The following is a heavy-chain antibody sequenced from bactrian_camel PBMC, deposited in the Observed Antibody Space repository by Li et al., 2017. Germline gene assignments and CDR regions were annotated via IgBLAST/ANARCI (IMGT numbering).Heavy chain of an antibody. Sequence: HVQLVESGGGLVQPGGPLRLSCVVSGFTFSTYYMSWVRQAPGKGLEWVSSIYGDGSNLYYANSVKGRFTISRDNAKNTLYLQMNSLKTEDTAVYYCATRTYCSGGYCYDLPRGEYNYWGQGTQVTVS. CDR2: IYGDGSNL. J-gene: IGHJ4*01. CDR3: ATRTYCSGGYCYDLPRGEYNY. V-gene: IGHV3-2*01. D-gene: IGHD2*01. CDR1: GFTFSTYY.